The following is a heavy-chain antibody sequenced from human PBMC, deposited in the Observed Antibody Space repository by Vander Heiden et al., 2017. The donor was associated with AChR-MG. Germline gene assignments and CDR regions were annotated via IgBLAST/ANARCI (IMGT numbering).Heavy chain of an antibody. D-gene: IGHD3-16*01. J-gene: IGHJ4*02. CDR2: INHSGST. CDR3: ARGGEEFDY. Sequence: TCAVYGGSFSGYYWSWIRQPPGKGLEWIGEINHSGSTNYNPSLKSRVTISVDTSKNQFSLKLSSVTAADTAVYYCARGGEEFDYWGQGTLVTVSS. CDR1: GGSFSGYY. V-gene: IGHV4-34*01.